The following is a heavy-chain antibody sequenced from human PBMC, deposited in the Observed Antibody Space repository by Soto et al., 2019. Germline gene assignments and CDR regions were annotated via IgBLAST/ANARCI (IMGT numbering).Heavy chain of an antibody. CDR3: ARGDRSSTSCRPYYFEY. J-gene: IGHJ4*02. Sequence: QVQLVQSGAEVKKPGSSVKVSCKASGGTFSSYAISWVRQAPGQGLEWMGGIIPIFGTANYAQKLQGRVTITADESTRTAYMELRSLRYEDTAVYYCARGDRSSTSCRPYYFEYWGQGTLVTVSS. CDR2: IIPIFGTA. CDR1: GGTFSSYA. V-gene: IGHV1-69*01. D-gene: IGHD2-2*01.